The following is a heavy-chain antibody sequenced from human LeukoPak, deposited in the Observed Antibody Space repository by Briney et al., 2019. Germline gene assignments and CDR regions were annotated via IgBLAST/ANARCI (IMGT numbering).Heavy chain of an antibody. V-gene: IGHV3-11*01. Sequence: PGGSLRLSCAASGFTFSDYYMSWIHQAPGKGLEWVSYISSSGSTIYYADSVKGRFTISRDNAKNSLYLQMNSLRAEDTAVYYCAREGAYGSGLSGFRAFDIWGQGTMVTVSS. D-gene: IGHD3-10*01. CDR2: ISSSGSTI. J-gene: IGHJ3*02. CDR3: AREGAYGSGLSGFRAFDI. CDR1: GFTFSDYY.